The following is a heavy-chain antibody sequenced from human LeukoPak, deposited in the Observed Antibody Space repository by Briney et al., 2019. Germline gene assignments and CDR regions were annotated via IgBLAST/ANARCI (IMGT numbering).Heavy chain of an antibody. V-gene: IGHV3-74*01. Sequence: GGSLRLSCAASGFTFSNYWMHWVRQAPGKGLVWVSRINSDGINTSYADSAKGRFTISRDNAKNTLNLQMNSLRAEDTAVYYCARDLGQYYDTSDNWFDPWGQGTLVTVSS. CDR3: ARDLGQYYDTSDNWFDP. J-gene: IGHJ5*02. D-gene: IGHD3-22*01. CDR1: GFTFSNYW. CDR2: INSDGINT.